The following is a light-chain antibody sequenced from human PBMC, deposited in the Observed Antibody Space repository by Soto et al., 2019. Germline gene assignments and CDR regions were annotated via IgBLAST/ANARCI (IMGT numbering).Light chain of an antibody. J-gene: IGKJ2*01. V-gene: IGKV3-20*01. Sequence: EIVLTQFPGTLSLSPGERATLSCRPSQSLSSSYLVWYQQKPGQAPSLLIYAASRRATGIPDRFSGSGSATEYTLTISRLEPEDSAVYYCRQQGTFGQGTKLEIK. CDR2: AAS. CDR1: QSLSSSY. CDR3: RQQGT.